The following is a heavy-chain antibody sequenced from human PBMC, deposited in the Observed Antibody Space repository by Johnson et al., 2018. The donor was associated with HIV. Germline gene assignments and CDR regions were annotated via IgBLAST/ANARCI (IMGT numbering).Heavy chain of an antibody. Sequence: QVQLVESGGGLVQPGGSLRLSCAASGFTFSDYYMSWIRQAPGKGLEWVSYISSSGSTIYYADSVKGRFTISRDNAKNSLYLQMNSLIAEDTAVYYRARDVGNLAYWGGDCYSDAFDIWGKGTMVTVSS. D-gene: IGHD2-21*01. CDR3: ARDVGNLAYWGGDCYSDAFDI. CDR2: ISSSGSTI. V-gene: IGHV3-11*04. J-gene: IGHJ3*02. CDR1: GFTFSDYY.